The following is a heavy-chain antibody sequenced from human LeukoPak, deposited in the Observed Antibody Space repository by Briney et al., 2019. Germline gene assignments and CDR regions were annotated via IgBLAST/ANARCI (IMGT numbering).Heavy chain of an antibody. V-gene: IGHV4-34*01. CDR2: INHSEST. CDR3: ARGGDYGGLYFDY. CDR1: GGSFSGYY. J-gene: IGHJ4*02. D-gene: IGHD4-23*01. Sequence: PSETLSLTCAVYGGSFSGYYWSWIRQPPGKGLEWIGEINHSESTNYNPSLKSRVPISVDRSKNQFSLKLSSVTAADTAVYYCARGGDYGGLYFDYWGQGTLVTVSS.